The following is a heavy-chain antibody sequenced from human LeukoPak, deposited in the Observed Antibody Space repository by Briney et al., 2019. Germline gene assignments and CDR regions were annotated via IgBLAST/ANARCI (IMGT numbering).Heavy chain of an antibody. CDR1: GGSFSCYY. Sequence: SSETLSLTCAVYGGSFSCYYWSWIRQPPGKGLEWIGEINHSGSTNYNPSLKSRVTVSVDTSKNQFSLKLSSVTAADTAAYYCARGRAFPSGIAAAGKGDYWGQGTLVTVSS. V-gene: IGHV4-34*01. CDR3: ARGRAFPSGIAAAGKGDY. J-gene: IGHJ4*02. CDR2: INHSGST. D-gene: IGHD6-13*01.